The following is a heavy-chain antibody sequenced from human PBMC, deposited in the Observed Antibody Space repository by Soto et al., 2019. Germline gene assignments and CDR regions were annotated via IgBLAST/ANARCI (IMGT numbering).Heavy chain of an antibody. CDR1: GGSISGSDW. V-gene: IGHV4-4*02. J-gene: IGHJ6*02. D-gene: IGHD6-6*01. CDR3: AKMRAEARPPIGFYGLDV. Sequence: QLHLQESGPGLVKPSGTLSLTCDVFGGSISGSDWWPWVRQAPGNGLEGIGEIYHSGGTVYNPSLGGRVTISLDKSNSQYSRKLTAVTAADTAIYYCAKMRAEARPPIGFYGLDVWGQGIKVTVSS. CDR2: IYHSGGT.